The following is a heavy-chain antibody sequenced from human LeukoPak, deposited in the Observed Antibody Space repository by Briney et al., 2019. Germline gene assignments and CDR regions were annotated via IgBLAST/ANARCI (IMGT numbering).Heavy chain of an antibody. V-gene: IGHV1-46*01. CDR3: ARDLAGKGPDYYYYYMDV. Sequence: WASVKVSCKASGYTFTSYYMHWVRQAPGQGLEWMGIINPSGGSTSYAQKFQGRVTMTRDTSTSTVYMELSSLRSEDTAVYYCARDLAGKGPDYYYYYMDVWGKGTTVTVSS. CDR1: GYTFTSYY. J-gene: IGHJ6*03. CDR2: INPSGGST. D-gene: IGHD6-19*01.